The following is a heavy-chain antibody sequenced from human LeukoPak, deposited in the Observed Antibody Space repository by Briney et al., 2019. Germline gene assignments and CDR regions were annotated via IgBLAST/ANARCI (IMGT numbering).Heavy chain of an antibody. V-gene: IGHV3-23*01. CDR2: ISASVSS. CDR1: GFTFSTYA. CDR3: AKNRATGIAVAGDY. Sequence: GGSLRLSCAASGFTFSTYAMSWVRQAPGKWLEWVSAISASVSSYYADSVKGRFTVYRDNSKNTLWLKMNSLRAEDKAVYYCAKNRATGIAVAGDYWGQGTLVTVSS. J-gene: IGHJ4*02. D-gene: IGHD6-19*01.